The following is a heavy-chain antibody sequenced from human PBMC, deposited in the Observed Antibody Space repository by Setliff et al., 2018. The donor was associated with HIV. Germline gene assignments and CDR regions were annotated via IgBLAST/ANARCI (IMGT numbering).Heavy chain of an antibody. CDR1: GYTFRSHG. CDR2: ISTFNDNT. J-gene: IGHJ6*02. V-gene: IGHV1-18*01. D-gene: IGHD3-16*01. Sequence: VASVKVSCKASGYTFRSHGISWVRQAPGQGLEWMGWISTFNDNTNYARNLQGRVTMTTDTFTSTAYLELRSLTADDTAIYYCARVGGTGDGGVDYYFALDVWGQGTTVTVSS. CDR3: ARVGGTGDGGVDYYFALDV.